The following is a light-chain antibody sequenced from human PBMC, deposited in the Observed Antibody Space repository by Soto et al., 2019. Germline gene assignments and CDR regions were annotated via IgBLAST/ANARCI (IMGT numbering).Light chain of an antibody. J-gene: IGKJ1*01. CDR1: QGVSSTY. CDR3: QQYRTSPPTWT. Sequence: LSQSPLNMSLSPRDRATLSFRASQGVSSTYLAWYQQRPGQAPRLLIYSSSSRASGIPDRFSGSGSGTDFTLTISRLEPEDFAVYYCQQYRTSPPTWTFGQGRMVDIK. V-gene: IGKV3-20*01. CDR2: SSS.